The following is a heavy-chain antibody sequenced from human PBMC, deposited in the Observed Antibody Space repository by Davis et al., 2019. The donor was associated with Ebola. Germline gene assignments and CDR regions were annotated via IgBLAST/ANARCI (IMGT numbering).Heavy chain of an antibody. D-gene: IGHD3-3*01. V-gene: IGHV4-39*07. CDR3: ARGKKRYYDFWSGTMDV. J-gene: IGHJ6*02. CDR2: IYYSGST. CDR1: GGSISSSSYY. Sequence: MPGGSLRLSCTVSGGSISSSSYYWGWIRQPPGKGLEWIGSIYYSGSTYYNPSLKSRVTISVDTSKNQFSLKLSSVTAADTAVYYCARGKKRYYDFWSGTMDVWGQGTTVTVSS.